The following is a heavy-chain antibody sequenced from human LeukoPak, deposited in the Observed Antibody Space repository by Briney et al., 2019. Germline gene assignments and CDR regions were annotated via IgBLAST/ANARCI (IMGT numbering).Heavy chain of an antibody. CDR1: GFTFSSYG. CDR3: AKEEGYYDSSGYYHSGYFDY. D-gene: IGHD3-22*01. J-gene: IGHJ4*02. V-gene: IGHV3-30*02. Sequence: GGSLRLSCAASGFTFSSYGMHWVRQAPGKGLEWVAFIRYDGSNKYYADSVKGRFTISRDNSKNTLYLQMNSLRAEDTAVYYCAKEEGYYDSSGYYHSGYFDYWGQGTLVTVSS. CDR2: IRYDGSNK.